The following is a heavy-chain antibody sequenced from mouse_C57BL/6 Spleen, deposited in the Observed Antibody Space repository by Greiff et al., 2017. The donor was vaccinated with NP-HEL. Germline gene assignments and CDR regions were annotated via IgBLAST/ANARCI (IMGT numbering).Heavy chain of an antibody. CDR3: ARDAHLVFYYDYDGYAMDY. J-gene: IGHJ4*01. Sequence: QVQLQQSDAELVKPGASVKISCKVSGYTFTDHTIHWMKQRPEQGLEWIGYIYPRDGSTKYNEKFKGKATLTADKSSSTAYMQLNSLTSEDSAVYFCARDAHLVFYYDYDGYAMDYWGQGTSVTVSS. V-gene: IGHV1-78*01. D-gene: IGHD2-4*01. CDR2: IYPRDGST. CDR1: GYTFTDHT.